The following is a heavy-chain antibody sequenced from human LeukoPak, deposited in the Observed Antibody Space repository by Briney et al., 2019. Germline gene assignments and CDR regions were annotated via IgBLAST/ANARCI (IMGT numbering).Heavy chain of an antibody. J-gene: IGHJ4*02. CDR1: GFTFSDYY. CDR2: ISSSGFTI. CDR3: ARGNLYCTNGVCYTRHFDY. D-gene: IGHD2-8*01. V-gene: IGHV3-11*04. Sequence: GGSLRLSCAASGFTFSDYYMSWIRQAPGKGLEWASYISSSGFTIYYADSVKGRFTISRDNAKNSLYLQMNSLRAEDTAVYYCARGNLYCTNGVCYTRHFDYWGQGTLVTVSS.